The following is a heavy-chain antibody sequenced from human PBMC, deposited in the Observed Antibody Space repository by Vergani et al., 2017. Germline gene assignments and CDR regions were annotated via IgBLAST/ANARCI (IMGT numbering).Heavy chain of an antibody. CDR1: GFTVSSNY. J-gene: IGHJ6*02. Sequence: EVQLVESGGGLVQPGGSLRLSCAASGFTVSSNYMSWVRQAPGQGLEWVSVIYSGGSTYYADPVKGRFTIYRHKSKNTLYIQMNSLRAEDTAVYYCARDRVDIAGTTTYYYDYYGMDVWGQGTTVTVSS. CDR2: IYSGGST. V-gene: IGHV3-53*04. D-gene: IGHD5-12*01. CDR3: ARDRVDIAGTTTYYYDYYGMDV.